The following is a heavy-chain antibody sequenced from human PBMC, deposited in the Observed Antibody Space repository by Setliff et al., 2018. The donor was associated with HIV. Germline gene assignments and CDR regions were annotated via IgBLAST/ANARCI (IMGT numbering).Heavy chain of an antibody. CDR1: GYTFTNSW. CDR2: IYPGDSDI. D-gene: IGHD5-12*01. J-gene: IGHJ4*02. V-gene: IGHV5-51*01. Sequence: PGESLTISCKASGYTFTNSWIGWVRQVPGKGLEWMGNIYPGDSDIRYNPSFQGQVTISVDKSISTAYLQWSSLKASDTAIYYCARHEGRWLPYIGDYWGQGTLVTVSS. CDR3: ARHEGRWLPYIGDY.